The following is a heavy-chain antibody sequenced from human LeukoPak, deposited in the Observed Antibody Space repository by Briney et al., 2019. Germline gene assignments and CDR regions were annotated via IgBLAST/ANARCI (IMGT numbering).Heavy chain of an antibody. Sequence: KPSETLSLTCTVSGGSISSSSYYWGWIRQPPGKGLERIGSIYYSGSTYYNPSLKSRVTISVDTSKNQFSLKLSSVTAADTAVYYCARRMWFGELYYFDYWGQGTLVTVSS. CDR3: ARRMWFGELYYFDY. J-gene: IGHJ4*02. CDR2: IYYSGST. V-gene: IGHV4-39*01. CDR1: GGSISSSSYY. D-gene: IGHD3-10*01.